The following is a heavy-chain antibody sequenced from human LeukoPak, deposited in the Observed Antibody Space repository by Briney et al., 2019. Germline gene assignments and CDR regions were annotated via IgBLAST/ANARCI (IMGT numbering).Heavy chain of an antibody. CDR3: STEGLLWGY. J-gene: IGHJ4*02. Sequence: GGSLRLSCAAPGFTFSNAWMSWVRQAPGKGLDWVGRIKSKADGGTTDYAATVKGRFTISRDDSKNTLYLQMNSLKTEDTAVYYCSTEGLLWGYWGQGTLVTVSS. CDR2: IKSKADGGTT. CDR1: GFTFSNAW. D-gene: IGHD3-10*01. V-gene: IGHV3-15*01.